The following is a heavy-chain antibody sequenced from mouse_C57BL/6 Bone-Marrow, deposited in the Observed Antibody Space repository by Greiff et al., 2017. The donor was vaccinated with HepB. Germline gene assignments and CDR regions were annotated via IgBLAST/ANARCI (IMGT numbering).Heavy chain of an antibody. CDR3: ARAAHYYGSSYVRYWYFDV. CDR1: GFTFSSYA. Sequence: EVQVVESGGGLVKPGGSLKLSCAASGFTFSSYAMSWVRQTPEKRLEWVATISDGGSYTYYPDNVKGRFTISRDNAKNNLYQQMSHLKSEDTAMYYCARAAHYYGSSYVRYWYFDVWGTGTTVTVSS. V-gene: IGHV5-4*01. CDR2: ISDGGSYT. J-gene: IGHJ1*03. D-gene: IGHD1-1*01.